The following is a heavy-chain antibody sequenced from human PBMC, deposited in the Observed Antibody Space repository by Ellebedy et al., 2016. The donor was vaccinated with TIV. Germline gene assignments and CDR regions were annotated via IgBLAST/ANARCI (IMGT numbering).Heavy chain of an antibody. CDR1: AFTFSLYS. CDR3: ARDFRQWLAQGDALDV. V-gene: IGHV3-48*01. D-gene: IGHD6-19*01. J-gene: IGHJ6*02. CDR2: ISSVSSSI. Sequence: PGGSLRLSCAASAFTFSLYSMNWVRQAPGKGLEWISYISSVSSSIYYADSVKGRFTITRDNDKNLLYLQMSSLRVEDTAVYYCARDFRQWLAQGDALDVWGQGTTVTVSS.